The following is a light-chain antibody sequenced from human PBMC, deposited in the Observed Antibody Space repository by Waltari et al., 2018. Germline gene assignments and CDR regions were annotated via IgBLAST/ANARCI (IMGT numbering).Light chain of an antibody. CDR2: KIS. CDR1: QSLIPSNGNTY. V-gene: IGKV2-30*02. CDR3: MQGTHPPQT. Sequence: DVVMTQSPLSLPVTLGQPASISCRSSQSLIPSNGNTYLNWFQQRPGQSPRRLIYKISNRDSGVPDRFSGSGSGTDFTLKISRVEAEDVGVYYCMQGTHPPQTFGGGTKVEIK. J-gene: IGKJ4*01.